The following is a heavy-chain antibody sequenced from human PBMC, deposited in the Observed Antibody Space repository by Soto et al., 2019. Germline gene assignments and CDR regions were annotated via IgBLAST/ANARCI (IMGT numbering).Heavy chain of an antibody. Sequence: SVKVSCKASGGTFSSYAISWVRQAPGQGLEWMGGIIPIFGTVNYAQKFQGRVTITADESTSTAYMELSSLRSEDTAVYYCARGIMVYASNWFDPWGQGTLVTVSS. CDR3: ARGIMVYASNWFDP. CDR2: IIPIFGTV. CDR1: GGTFSSYA. D-gene: IGHD2-8*01. V-gene: IGHV1-69*13. J-gene: IGHJ5*02.